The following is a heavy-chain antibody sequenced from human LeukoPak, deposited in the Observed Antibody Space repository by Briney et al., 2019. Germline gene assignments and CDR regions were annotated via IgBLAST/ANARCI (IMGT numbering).Heavy chain of an antibody. V-gene: IGHV1-18*04. CDR1: GYTFTSYG. CDR3: ARCSSSNQPPLY. Sequence: GASVKVSCKASGYTFTSYGISWVRQAPGQGLEWMGWISGYNGNTNYAQKLQGRVTMITDTSTRTAYMELRSLTSDDTAVYYCARCSSSNQPPLYWGQGTLVTVSS. D-gene: IGHD6-13*01. J-gene: IGHJ4*02. CDR2: ISGYNGNT.